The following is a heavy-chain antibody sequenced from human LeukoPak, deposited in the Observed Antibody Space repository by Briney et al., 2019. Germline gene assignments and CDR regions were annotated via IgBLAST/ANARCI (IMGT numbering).Heavy chain of an antibody. CDR3: ARDRGGDYDSSGFQYHFDY. V-gene: IGHV4-59*01. CDR1: GVSISSYY. J-gene: IGHJ4*02. Sequence: SETLSLTCTVSGVSISSYYWTWIRQPPGKGLEWIGYIYSSGSTNYSPSLKGRVTISIDTSKNQFSLRLSSVTAADTAVYFCARDRGGDYDSSGFQYHFDYWGQGALVTVSS. D-gene: IGHD3-22*01. CDR2: IYSSGST.